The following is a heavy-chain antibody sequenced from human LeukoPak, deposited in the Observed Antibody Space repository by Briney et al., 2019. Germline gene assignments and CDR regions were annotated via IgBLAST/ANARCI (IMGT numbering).Heavy chain of an antibody. D-gene: IGHD2-2*01. CDR2: FDPEDGET. CDR3: ATVGYCSSTSCSDYYGMDV. V-gene: IGHV1-24*01. J-gene: IGHJ6*02. CDR1: GYTLTELS. Sequence: ASVKVSCKVSGYTLTELSMHWVRQAPGKGLEWMGGFDPEDGETIYAQKFQGRVTMTEDTSADTAYMELSSLRSEDTAVYYCATVGYCSSTSCSDYYGMDVWGQGTTVIVSS.